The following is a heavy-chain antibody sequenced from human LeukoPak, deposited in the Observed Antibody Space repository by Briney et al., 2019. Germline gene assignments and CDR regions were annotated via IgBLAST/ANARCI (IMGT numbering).Heavy chain of an antibody. J-gene: IGHJ6*03. CDR2: IYYSGST. D-gene: IGHD3-10*01. Sequence: SETLSLTCAVSGGSIRSYYWSWIRQPPGKGLEWIGSIYYSGSTYYNPSLKSRVTISVDTSKNQFSLKLSSVTAADTAVYYCARDNAYYYGSGSLVGYYYYMDVWGKGTTVTVSS. CDR3: ARDNAYYYGSGSLVGYYYYMDV. V-gene: IGHV4-39*07. CDR1: GGSIRSYY.